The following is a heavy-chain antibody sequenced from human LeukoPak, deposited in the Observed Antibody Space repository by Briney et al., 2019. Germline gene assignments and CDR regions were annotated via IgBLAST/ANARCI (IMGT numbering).Heavy chain of an antibody. J-gene: IGHJ4*02. D-gene: IGHD4-17*01. CDR3: ASRSSTVAKFPFHY. Sequence: ASVKVSCKASGYTFTSYDINWVRQATGQGLEWMGWINPNSGGTNYAQKFQGRVTMTRDTSISTAYMELSRLRSDDTAVYYCASRSSTVAKFPFHYWGQGTLVTVSS. CDR1: GYTFTSYD. V-gene: IGHV1-2*02. CDR2: INPNSGGT.